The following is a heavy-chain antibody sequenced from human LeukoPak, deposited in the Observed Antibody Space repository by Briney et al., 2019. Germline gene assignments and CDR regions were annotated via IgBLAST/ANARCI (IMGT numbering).Heavy chain of an antibody. CDR2: IYYSGST. J-gene: IGHJ4*02. D-gene: IGHD3-22*01. V-gene: IGHV4-59*08. CDR1: GGSFSGYY. Sequence: SETLSLTCAVYGGSFSGYYWSWIRQPPGKGLEWIGYIYYSGSTYYNPSLKSRVTISVDTSKNQFSLKLSSVTAADTAVYYCARGESVAHSSGYYYLRYWGQGTLVTASS. CDR3: ARGESVAHSSGYYYLRY.